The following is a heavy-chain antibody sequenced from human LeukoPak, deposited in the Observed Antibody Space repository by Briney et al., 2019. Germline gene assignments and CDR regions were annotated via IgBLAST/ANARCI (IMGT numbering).Heavy chain of an antibody. CDR1: GFTVSSNY. J-gene: IGHJ4*02. CDR2: IYSGGST. Sequence: PGGSLRLSCAASGFTVSSNYMSWVRQAPGKGLEWVSVIYSGGSTYYADSVKGRFTISRDNSKNTLYLQMNSLRAEDTAVYYCARTATVTLYYFDYWGQGTLVTVSS. CDR3: ARTATVTLYYFDY. V-gene: IGHV3-66*01. D-gene: IGHD4-17*01.